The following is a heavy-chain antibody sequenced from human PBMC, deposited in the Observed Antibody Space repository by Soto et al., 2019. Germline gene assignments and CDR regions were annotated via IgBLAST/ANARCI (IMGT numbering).Heavy chain of an antibody. D-gene: IGHD2-2*01. CDR3: ARAEDIVVVPAVAWFDP. CDR1: GGTFSSYA. Sequence: GASVKVSCKASGGTFSSYAISCVRQAPGQGLEWMGGIIPIFGTANYAQKFQGRVTITADKSTSTAYMELSSLRSEDTAVYYCARAEDIVVVPAVAWFDPWGQGTLVTVSS. CDR2: IIPIFGTA. J-gene: IGHJ5*02. V-gene: IGHV1-69*06.